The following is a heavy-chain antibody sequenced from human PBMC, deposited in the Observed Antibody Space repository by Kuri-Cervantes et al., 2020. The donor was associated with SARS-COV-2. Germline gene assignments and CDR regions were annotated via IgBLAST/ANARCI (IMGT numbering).Heavy chain of an antibody. V-gene: IGHV3-48*01. CDR2: ISSSSSTI. CDR3: AKAWTF. D-gene: IGHD3/OR15-3a*01. J-gene: IGHJ4*02. Sequence: ETLSLTCAASGFTFSSYSMNWVRQAPGKGLEWVSYISSSSSTIYYADSVKGRFTISRDNSKNTLYLQMNSLRAEDTAVYYCAKAWTFWGRGTLVTVSS. CDR1: GFTFSSYS.